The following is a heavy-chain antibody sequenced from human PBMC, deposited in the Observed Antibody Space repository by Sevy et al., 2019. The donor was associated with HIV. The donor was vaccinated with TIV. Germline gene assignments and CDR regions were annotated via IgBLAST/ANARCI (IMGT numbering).Heavy chain of an antibody. J-gene: IGHJ5*02. D-gene: IGHD6-19*01. CDR2: IYYSGSN. V-gene: IGHV4-39*01. CDR1: GGSISSSSYY. Sequence: SETLSLTCTVSGGSISSSSYYWGWIRQPQGKELEWIGSIYYSGSNYDNPSLKRRVTISVDTSKNQFSLRLSSVTAADTAVYYCASLPGGWGGRGFDPWGQGTLVTVSS. CDR3: ASLPGGWGGRGFDP.